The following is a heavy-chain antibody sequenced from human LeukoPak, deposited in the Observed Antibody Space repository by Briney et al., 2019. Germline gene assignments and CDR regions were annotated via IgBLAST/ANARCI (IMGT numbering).Heavy chain of an antibody. CDR3: ARGKTYDDF. Sequence: PSETLSLTCNVSGGSISSYYWSWIRQSPGKGLEWIGYIYYSGTTNYNPSLKSRVTISVDTSKNQFSLKLSSVTAADTAVCYCARGKTYDDFWGQGTLVTVSS. CDR1: GGSISSYY. D-gene: IGHD3-16*01. V-gene: IGHV4-59*01. J-gene: IGHJ4*02. CDR2: IYYSGTT.